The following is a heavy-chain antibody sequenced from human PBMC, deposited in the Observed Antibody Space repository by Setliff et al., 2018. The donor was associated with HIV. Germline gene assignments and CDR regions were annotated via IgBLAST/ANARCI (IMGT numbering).Heavy chain of an antibody. CDR1: GFTFSSYS. J-gene: IGHJ4*02. D-gene: IGHD3-16*01. CDR3: AKAWGSGYPSFESALMFDV. V-gene: IGHV3-33*06. CDR2: IWYDGSNK. Sequence: GGSLRLSCAASGFTFSSYSMHWVRQAPGKGLEWVAVIWYDGSNKYYADSVKGRFTISRDNSKNTLYLQMNSLRAEDTATYYCAKAWGSGYPSFESALMFDVWGQGTLVTVSS.